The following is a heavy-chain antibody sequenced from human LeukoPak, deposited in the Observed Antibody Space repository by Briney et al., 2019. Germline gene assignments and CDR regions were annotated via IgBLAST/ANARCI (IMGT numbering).Heavy chain of an antibody. CDR3: TTDRAIAVRPVFDS. J-gene: IGHJ4*02. CDR2: IKSKNDGGTT. V-gene: IGHV3-15*01. Sequence: GGSLRVSCAASGFTFSKAWMSWARQAPGKGLEWVGRIKSKNDGGTTEFAAPVNGRFTISRDDSKDTLYLQMNSLKTEDTAVYYCTTDRAIAVRPVFDSWGRGTLVTVSS. D-gene: IGHD6-6*01. CDR1: GFTFSKAW.